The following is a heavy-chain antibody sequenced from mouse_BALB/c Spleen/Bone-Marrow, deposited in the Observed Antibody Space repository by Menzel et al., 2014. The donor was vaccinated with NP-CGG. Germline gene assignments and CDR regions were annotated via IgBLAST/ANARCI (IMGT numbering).Heavy chain of an antibody. V-gene: IGHV2-2*02. D-gene: IGHD2-10*02. CDR2: IWSGGST. J-gene: IGHJ3*01. CDR3: ARNSRGYGNSFAY. Sequence: VQLQESGPGLVQPSQSLSITCTVSGFSLTSYGVHWVRQSPGKGLEWLGVIWSGGSTDYNAAFISRLSISKDNSKSQVFFKMSSLQANDTAIYYCARNSRGYGNSFAYWGQGTLVTVSA. CDR1: GFSLTSYG.